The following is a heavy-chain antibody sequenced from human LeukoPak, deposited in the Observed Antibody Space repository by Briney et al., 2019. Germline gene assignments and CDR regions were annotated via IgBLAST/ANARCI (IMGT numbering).Heavy chain of an antibody. V-gene: IGHV3-48*01. CDR2: ISSSSSTI. Sequence: GGSLRLSCAASGFTFSSYSMNWVRQAPGKGLEWVSYISSSSSTIYYADSVKGRFTISRDNAKNSLYLQMNSLRAEDTAVYYCAKFKGYCSGGSCDAVDYWGQGTLVTVSS. CDR3: AKFKGYCSGGSCDAVDY. J-gene: IGHJ4*02. D-gene: IGHD2-15*01. CDR1: GFTFSSYS.